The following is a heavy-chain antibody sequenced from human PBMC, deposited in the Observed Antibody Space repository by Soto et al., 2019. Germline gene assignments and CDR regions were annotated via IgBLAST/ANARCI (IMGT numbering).Heavy chain of an antibody. CDR1: GFTFSYG. D-gene: IGHD2-15*01. CDR3: AKLFIGYCSGNTCDDY. V-gene: IGHV3-30*18. Sequence: VQLLESGGGLIQPGGPLRLSCAASGFTFSYGIHWLRQAPGKGLEWVAYISYDSSNKFYGDSVKGRFTISRDNSKNTQFLQMNSLRAEDTAVYYCAKLFIGYCSGNTCDDYWGQGTLVAVSS. CDR2: ISYDSSNK. J-gene: IGHJ4*02.